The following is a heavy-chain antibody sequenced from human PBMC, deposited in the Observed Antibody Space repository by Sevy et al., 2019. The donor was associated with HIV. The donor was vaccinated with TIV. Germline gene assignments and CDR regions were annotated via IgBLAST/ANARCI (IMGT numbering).Heavy chain of an antibody. J-gene: IGHJ4*02. Sequence: GGSLRLSCAASGFAFYDYSMSWIRQAPGKGLEWVANLSFGCGKINYADSVKGRFTISREISKNSFYLKMDNLRVEDTALYYCAREGCTRPHDYWGQGTRVTVSS. CDR2: LSFGCGKI. CDR1: GFAFYDYS. CDR3: AREGCTRPHDY. D-gene: IGHD2-8*01. V-gene: IGHV3-23*01.